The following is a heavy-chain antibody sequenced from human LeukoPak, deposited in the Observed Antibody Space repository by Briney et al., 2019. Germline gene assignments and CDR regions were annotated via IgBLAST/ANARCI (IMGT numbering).Heavy chain of an antibody. Sequence: PSETLSLTCTVSGGSISGHYWMWVRQPPGEGREGIGQIHYGGKADYNPSLRSRITISVDMSKNQMSLKVTSVTAADTAVYYCARFGVDYDMDVWGQGTTVTVS. CDR3: ARFGVDYDMDV. V-gene: IGHV4-59*11. J-gene: IGHJ6*02. CDR1: GGSISGHY. D-gene: IGHD3-16*01. CDR2: IHYGGKA.